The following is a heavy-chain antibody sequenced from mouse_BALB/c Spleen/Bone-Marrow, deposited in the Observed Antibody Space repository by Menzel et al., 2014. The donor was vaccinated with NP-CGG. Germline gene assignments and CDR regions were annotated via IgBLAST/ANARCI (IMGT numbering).Heavy chain of an antibody. CDR2: IYPGDGDT. CDR3: ARGGISVDY. CDR1: GYVFSTYW. Sequence: QVQLQQSGAELVRPGSSVKFSCESSGYVFSTYWINWVKQRPGQGLEWIGQIYPGDGDTDYNGKFKDKATLTADKSSNTAYMQLSSLTSEDSAVYFCARGGISVDYWGQGTTLTVSS. V-gene: IGHV1-80*01. J-gene: IGHJ2*01.